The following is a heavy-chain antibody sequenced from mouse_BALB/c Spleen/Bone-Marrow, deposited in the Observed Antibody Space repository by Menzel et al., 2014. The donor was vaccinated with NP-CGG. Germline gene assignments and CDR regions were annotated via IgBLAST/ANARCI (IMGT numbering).Heavy chain of an antibody. CDR3: AYYRYDVNY. D-gene: IGHD2-14*01. CDR2: IAPGSGST. Sequence: DLVKPGASVKLSCKASGYTFTSCWINWIKQRPGQGLEWIGRIAPGSGSTYYNEMFKGKAILTVDTSSSTAYIQLNSLSSEDSAVYFCAYYRYDVNYWGQGTTLTVSS. CDR1: GYTFTSCW. J-gene: IGHJ2*01. V-gene: IGHV1S41*01.